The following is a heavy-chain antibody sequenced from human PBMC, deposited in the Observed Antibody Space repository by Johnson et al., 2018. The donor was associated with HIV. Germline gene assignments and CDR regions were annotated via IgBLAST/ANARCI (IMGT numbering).Heavy chain of an antibody. D-gene: IGHD3-22*01. CDR3: AKDQYYYDSSGYSDAFDI. CDR2: ISYDGSNK. CDR1: GFTFSSYA. Sequence: ESGGGVVQPGRSLRLSCAASGFTFSSYAMHWVRQAPGKGLEWVAVISYDGSNKYYADSVKGRFTISRDNSKNTLYLQMNSLRAEDTAVYYCAKDQYYYDSSGYSDAFDIWGQGTMVTVSS. V-gene: IGHV3-30*04. J-gene: IGHJ3*02.